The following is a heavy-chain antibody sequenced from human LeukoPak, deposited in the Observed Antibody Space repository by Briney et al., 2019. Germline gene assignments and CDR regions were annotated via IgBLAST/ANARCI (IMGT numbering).Heavy chain of an antibody. CDR1: GGTFSSYA. CDR3: ARVSGGIAEDCLFDP. D-gene: IGHD6-13*01. CDR2: IIPIFGTA. V-gene: IGHV1-69*05. Sequence: GSSVKVSCKASGGTFSSYAISWVRQAPGQGLEWMGGIIPIFGTANYAQKFQGRVTITTDESTSTAYMALSSLRSEDTAVYYCARVSGGIAEDCLFDPWGQGTLVTVSS. J-gene: IGHJ5*02.